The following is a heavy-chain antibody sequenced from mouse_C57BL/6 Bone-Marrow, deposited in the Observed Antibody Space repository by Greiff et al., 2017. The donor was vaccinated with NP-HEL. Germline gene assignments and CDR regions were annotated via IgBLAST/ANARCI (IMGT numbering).Heavy chain of an antibody. CDR1: GYSFTSYY. J-gene: IGHJ3*01. Sequence: QVQLKQSGPELVKPGASVKISCKASGYSFTSYYIHWVKQRPGQGLEWIGWIYPGSGNTKYNEKFKGKATLTADTSSSTAYMQLSSLTSEDSAVYYCAREVATWFAYWGQGTLVTVSA. D-gene: IGHD1-1*02. V-gene: IGHV1-66*01. CDR3: AREVATWFAY. CDR2: IYPGSGNT.